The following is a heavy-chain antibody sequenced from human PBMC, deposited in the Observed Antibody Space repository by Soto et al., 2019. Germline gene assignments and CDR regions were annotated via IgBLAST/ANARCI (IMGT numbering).Heavy chain of an antibody. J-gene: IGHJ6*02. CDR1: GYTFTGYY. D-gene: IGHD1-26*01. CDR3: ARGGAAPSGYYYYGMDV. V-gene: IGHV1-2*04. CDR2: INPNSGGT. Sequence: ASVKVSCKASGYTFTGYYMHWVRQAPGQGLEWMGWINPNSGGTNYAQKFQGWVTMTRDTSISTAYMELSRLRSDDTAVYYCARGGAAPSGYYYYGMDVWGHGTTVTVSS.